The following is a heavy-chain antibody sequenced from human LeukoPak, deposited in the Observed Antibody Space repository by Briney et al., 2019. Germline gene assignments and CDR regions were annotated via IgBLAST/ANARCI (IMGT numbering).Heavy chain of an antibody. D-gene: IGHD2-2*01. V-gene: IGHV4-39*01. Sequence: SETLSLTCTVSGGSISSSSYYWGWIRQPPGKGLEWIGSIYYSGSTYYNPSLKSRVTISVDTSKNQSSLKLSSVTAADTAVYYCARHETRYDAFDIWGQGTMVTVSS. CDR3: ARHETRYDAFDI. CDR2: IYYSGST. J-gene: IGHJ3*02. CDR1: GGSISSSSYY.